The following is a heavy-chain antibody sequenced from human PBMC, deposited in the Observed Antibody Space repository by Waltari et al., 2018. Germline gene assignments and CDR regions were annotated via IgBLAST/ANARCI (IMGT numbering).Heavy chain of an antibody. CDR1: EFTFSDSA. Sequence: EVQLVESGGGLVQPGGSLKLSCAASEFTFSDSAIHWVRQASGKGLEWIGRIRTKANSYATVYIASVKGRFTISRDDSKNTAYLQMNSLKTEDTAVYYCAREWERGVDYWGQGTLVTVSS. D-gene: IGHD1-26*01. J-gene: IGHJ4*02. V-gene: IGHV3-73*01. CDR2: IRTKANSYAT. CDR3: AREWERGVDY.